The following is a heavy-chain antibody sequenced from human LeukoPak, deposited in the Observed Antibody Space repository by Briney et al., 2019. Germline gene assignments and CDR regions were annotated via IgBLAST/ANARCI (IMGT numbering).Heavy chain of an antibody. J-gene: IGHJ3*02. V-gene: IGHV5-51*01. CDR3: ARQRPDYYRDAFDI. CDR1: GYSFTSYW. CDR2: IYPGDSDT. D-gene: IGHD3-10*01. Sequence: GESLKISCKGSGYSFTSYWIGWVRQMPGKGLEWMGIIYPGDSDTRYSLSFQGQVTISADKSISTAYLQWSSLKASDTAMYYCARQRPDYYRDAFDIRGQGTMVTVSS.